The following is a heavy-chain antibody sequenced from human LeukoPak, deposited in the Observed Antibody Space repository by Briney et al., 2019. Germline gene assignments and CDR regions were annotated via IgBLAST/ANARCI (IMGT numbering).Heavy chain of an antibody. V-gene: IGHV4-4*07. D-gene: IGHD3-3*01. CDR3: ARDNDFWSGYRYAFDI. Sequence: SETLSLTCTVSGGSISSYYWSWIRQPAGKGLEWIGRIYTSGSTNYNPSLKSRVTMSVDTSKNQFSLKLSSVTAADTAVYYCARDNDFWSGYRYAFDIWGRGTMVTVSS. CDR1: GGSISSYY. CDR2: IYTSGST. J-gene: IGHJ3*02.